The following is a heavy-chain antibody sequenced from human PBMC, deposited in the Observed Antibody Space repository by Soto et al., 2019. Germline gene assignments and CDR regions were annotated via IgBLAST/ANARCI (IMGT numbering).Heavy chain of an antibody. Sequence: GGSLRLSCAASGFTFDDYTMHWVRQAPGKGLEWVSLISWDGGSTYYADSVKGRFTISRDNSKNSLYLQMNSLRTEDTALYYCAKGVDDMHYYYYYGMDVWGQGTTVTVSS. CDR2: ISWDGGST. CDR3: AKGVDDMHYYYYYGMDV. D-gene: IGHD3-9*01. CDR1: GFTFDDYT. V-gene: IGHV3-43*01. J-gene: IGHJ6*02.